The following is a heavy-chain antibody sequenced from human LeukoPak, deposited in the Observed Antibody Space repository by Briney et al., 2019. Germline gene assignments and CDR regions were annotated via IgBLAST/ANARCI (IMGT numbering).Heavy chain of an antibody. CDR3: ARGGRGSSSSREGESDY. Sequence: SETLSLTCTVSRGSISSYYWSWIRQPPGKGLEWIGYIYYSGSTNYNPSLKSRVTISVDTSKNQFSLKLSSVTAADTAVYYCARGGRGSSSSREGESDYWGQGTLVTVSS. CDR2: IYYSGST. V-gene: IGHV4-59*01. D-gene: IGHD6-6*01. CDR1: RGSISSYY. J-gene: IGHJ4*02.